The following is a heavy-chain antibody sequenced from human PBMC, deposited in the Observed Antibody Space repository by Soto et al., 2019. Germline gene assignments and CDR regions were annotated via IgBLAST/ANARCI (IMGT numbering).Heavy chain of an antibody. D-gene: IGHD3-22*01. Sequence: GGSLRLSCAASGFTFDDYAMHWVRQAPGKGLEWVSGISWNSGSIGYADSVKGRFTISRDNAKNSLYLQMNSLRAEDTSLYYCAKDERYYYDSSGQFDYWGQGTLVTVSS. CDR1: GFTFDDYA. CDR2: ISWNSGSI. V-gene: IGHV3-9*01. J-gene: IGHJ4*02. CDR3: AKDERYYYDSSGQFDY.